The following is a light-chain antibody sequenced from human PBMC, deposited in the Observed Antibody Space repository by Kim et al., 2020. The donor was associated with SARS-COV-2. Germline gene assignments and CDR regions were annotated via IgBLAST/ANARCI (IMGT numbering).Light chain of an antibody. V-gene: IGKV4-1*01. CDR3: QQYYGTPPT. CDR2: WAS. CDR1: QSILYTSNNKNY. Sequence: ATINCKSSQSILYTSNNKNYVAWYQQKPGQPPKLLIYWASTRESGVPDRFSGSGSGTDFTLSISSLQAEDVAVYYCQQYYGTPPTFGQGTKVDIK. J-gene: IGKJ1*01.